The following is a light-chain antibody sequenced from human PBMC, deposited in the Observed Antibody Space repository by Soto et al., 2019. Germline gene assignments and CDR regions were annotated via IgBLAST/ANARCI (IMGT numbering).Light chain of an antibody. V-gene: IGKV3-20*01. CDR3: QQYGTSPYT. Sequence: EIVLTQSPGTLSLSPGERATLSCRASQSVSSSSLAWYQQRPGQAPRLLIYGASRRAPGTPDRFSGSGSGTDFTLTIARLEPEDFAVYYCQQYGTSPYTFGQGTNLEIK. CDR2: GAS. CDR1: QSVSSSS. J-gene: IGKJ2*01.